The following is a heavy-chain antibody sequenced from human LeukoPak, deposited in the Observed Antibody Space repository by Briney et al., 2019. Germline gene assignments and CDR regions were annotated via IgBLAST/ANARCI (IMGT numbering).Heavy chain of an antibody. Sequence: ASVKVSCKASGYTFTGYYMHWARQAPGQGLEWMGRINPNSGGTNYAQKFQGRVTMTRDTSISTAYMELSRLRSDDTVVYYCARVNRGITGTVDYWGQGTLVTVSS. CDR1: GYTFTGYY. CDR3: ARVNRGITGTVDY. J-gene: IGHJ4*02. V-gene: IGHV1-2*05. D-gene: IGHD1-20*01. CDR2: INPNSGGT.